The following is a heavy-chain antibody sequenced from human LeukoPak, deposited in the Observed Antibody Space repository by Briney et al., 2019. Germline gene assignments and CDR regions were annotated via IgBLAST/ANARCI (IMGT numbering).Heavy chain of an antibody. CDR3: ARSYCSGGSCYPQTFDY. J-gene: IGHJ4*02. V-gene: IGHV3-74*03. Sequence: GGSLRLSCAASGFTFSSYWMHWVRQAPGKGLVWVSRIYSDGSSYTADSVKGRFTISRDNSKNTLYLQMNSLRAEDTAVYYCARSYCSGGSCYPQTFDYWGQGTLVTVSS. CDR2: IYSDGSSY. CDR1: GFTFSSYW. D-gene: IGHD2-15*01.